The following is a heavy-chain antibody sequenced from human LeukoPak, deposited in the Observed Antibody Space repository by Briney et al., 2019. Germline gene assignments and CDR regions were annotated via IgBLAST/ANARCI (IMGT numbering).Heavy chain of an antibody. J-gene: IGHJ3*02. Sequence: GGSLRLSCAASGLTFSSYGMHWVRQAPGKGLEWVSSISSSSSHIYYADSVKGRFTISRDNAKNSLYLQMNSLRAEDTAVYYCARVARGGSYASAFDIWGQGTMVTVSS. CDR2: ISSSSSHI. CDR3: ARVARGGSYASAFDI. V-gene: IGHV3-21*01. CDR1: GLTFSSYG. D-gene: IGHD1-26*01.